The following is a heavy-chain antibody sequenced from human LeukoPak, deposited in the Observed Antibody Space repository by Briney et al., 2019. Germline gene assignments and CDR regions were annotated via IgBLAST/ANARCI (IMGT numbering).Heavy chain of an antibody. V-gene: IGHV3-7*01. CDR2: IKQDGSEK. J-gene: IGHJ4*02. D-gene: IGHD6-13*01. CDR3: ARDPPPLIAAAGYDY. CDR1: GFTFSSYW. Sequence: GGSLRLSCAASGFTFSSYWMSWVRQAPGKGPEWVANIKQDGSEKYYVDSVKGRFTISRDNAKISLYLQMNSLRAEDTAVYYCARDPPPLIAAAGYDYWGQGTLVTVSS.